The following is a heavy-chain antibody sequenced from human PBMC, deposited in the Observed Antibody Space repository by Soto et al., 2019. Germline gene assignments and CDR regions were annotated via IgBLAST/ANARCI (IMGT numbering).Heavy chain of an antibody. Sequence: SETLSLTCSVSGGSISGSYWSWIRQSPGKGLEWLGYVYYTGSTNYSPSLRSRVSISVDTSKNEFSLRLSSVTAADTAVYFCARSVAVPGAHIDYWGRGTQVTVSS. D-gene: IGHD6-19*01. CDR3: ARSVAVPGAHIDY. J-gene: IGHJ4*02. CDR1: GGSISGSY. CDR2: VYYTGST. V-gene: IGHV4-59*01.